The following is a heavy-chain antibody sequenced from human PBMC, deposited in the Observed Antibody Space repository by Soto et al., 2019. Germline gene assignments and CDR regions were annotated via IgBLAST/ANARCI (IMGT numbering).Heavy chain of an antibody. J-gene: IGHJ4*02. Sequence: ASVKVSCKASGYTFTSYGISWVRQAPGQGIEWMGWISAYNGNKNYAQKLQGRVTMPTDTSTSTAYMELRSLRSDDTAFFYCARDQSPGYSYGSAIDYWGQGTLVTVSS. V-gene: IGHV1-18*01. CDR2: ISAYNGNK. CDR3: ARDQSPGYSYGSAIDY. CDR1: GYTFTSYG. D-gene: IGHD5-18*01.